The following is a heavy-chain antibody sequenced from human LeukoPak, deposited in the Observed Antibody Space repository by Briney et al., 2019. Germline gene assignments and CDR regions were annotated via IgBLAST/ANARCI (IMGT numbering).Heavy chain of an antibody. Sequence: SETLSLTCTVSGDPISGYKWSWIRQPPGKGLEWIGYIYYSGSTTYNPSLKSRVTMSVDTAKNQFSLKLRSVTAADTAVYYCARGDFCSSSNCYLRPMDVWGKGTTVTVSS. D-gene: IGHD2-2*01. V-gene: IGHV4-59*01. J-gene: IGHJ6*03. CDR3: ARGDFCSSSNCYLRPMDV. CDR2: IYYSGST. CDR1: GDPISGYK.